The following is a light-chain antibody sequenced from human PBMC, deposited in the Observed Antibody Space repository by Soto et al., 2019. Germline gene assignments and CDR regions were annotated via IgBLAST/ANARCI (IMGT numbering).Light chain of an antibody. J-gene: IGKJ2*01. V-gene: IGKV1-33*01. CDR2: DAS. CDR1: QDISNY. Sequence: DVQMTQSPSSLSASVGDRVTITCQASQDISNYLNWYQQKPGKAPKLLIYDASNLETGVASRFSGSGAGTDFTFTISSLQPEDIATYYYQQYDNLPPYTFGQGTKVEIK. CDR3: QQYDNLPPYT.